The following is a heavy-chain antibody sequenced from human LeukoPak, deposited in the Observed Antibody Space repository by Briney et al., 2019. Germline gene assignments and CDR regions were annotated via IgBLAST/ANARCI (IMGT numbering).Heavy chain of an antibody. J-gene: IGHJ4*02. V-gene: IGHV3-23*01. D-gene: IGHD3-16*01. CDR3: TREAIATGYAYD. Sequence: GGSLRLSCAATGFSFSSYALSWVRQAPGKGLERVSAISSGGDRTYYADSVTGRFTISRDNSKNMLFLQMSSLRAEDAAMYYCTREAIATGYAYDWGQGTLVTVFS. CDR1: GFSFSSYA. CDR2: ISSGGDRT.